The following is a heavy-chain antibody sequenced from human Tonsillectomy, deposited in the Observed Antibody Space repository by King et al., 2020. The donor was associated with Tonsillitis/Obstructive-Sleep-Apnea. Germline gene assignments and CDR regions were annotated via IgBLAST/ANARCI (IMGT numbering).Heavy chain of an antibody. CDR1: GFTFSSYC. Sequence: QLVQSGGGVVQPGGSLRLSCAASGFTFSSYCMHWVRQAPGKGLEWVAVISYDGSNKYYADSVKGRFTISRDNSKNTLYLQMNSLRAEDTAVYYCAKEIAASNYYTYGMDVWGQGTTVTVSS. CDR2: ISYDGSNK. CDR3: AKEIAASNYYTYGMDV. D-gene: IGHD6-6*01. V-gene: IGHV3-30*18. J-gene: IGHJ6*02.